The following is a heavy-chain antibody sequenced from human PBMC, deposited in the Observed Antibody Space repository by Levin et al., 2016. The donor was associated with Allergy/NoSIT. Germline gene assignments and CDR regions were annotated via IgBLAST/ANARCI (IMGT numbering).Heavy chain of an antibody. CDR2: IWYDGNNK. V-gene: IGHV3-33*01. CDR1: GFTFSSHG. Sequence: GESLKISCAASGFTFSSHGMHWVRQAPGKGLEWVAVIWYDGNNKYDADSVKGRFTISRDNSKNTVYLQMNSLRAEDTAVYYCARGKYSYGYEYYYGMDVWGQGTTVTVSS. CDR3: ARGKYSYGYEYYYGMDV. D-gene: IGHD5-18*01. J-gene: IGHJ6*02.